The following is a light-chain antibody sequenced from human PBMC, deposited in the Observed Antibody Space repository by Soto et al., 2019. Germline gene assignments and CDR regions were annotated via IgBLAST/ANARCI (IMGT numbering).Light chain of an antibody. V-gene: IGLV1-44*01. J-gene: IGLJ2*01. CDR1: SSNIGSNT. CDR3: AAWDDTLNAVV. Sequence: QAVMTQPPSASATPGQSVTISCSGRSSNIGSNTVNWYQQFPGTAPKLLIYSNDQRPSGVPDRFSGSKSGTSASLAISGLQFEDEADYYCAAWDDTLNAVVFGGGTKLTVL. CDR2: SND.